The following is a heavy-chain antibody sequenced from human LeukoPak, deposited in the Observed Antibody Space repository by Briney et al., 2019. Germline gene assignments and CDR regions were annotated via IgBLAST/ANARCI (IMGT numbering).Heavy chain of an antibody. CDR3: ARVGGRWLQLGNNFDY. V-gene: IGHV3-33*01. D-gene: IGHD5-24*01. Sequence: PGRSLRLSCAASGFTFSSYGLHWVRQAPGKGLEWVAVIWYDGNNKYYTDSVKGRFTISRDNSKNTLFLQMNSLRAEDTAVYYCARVGGRWLQLGNNFDYWGQGTLVTVSS. CDR1: GFTFSSYG. CDR2: IWYDGNNK. J-gene: IGHJ4*02.